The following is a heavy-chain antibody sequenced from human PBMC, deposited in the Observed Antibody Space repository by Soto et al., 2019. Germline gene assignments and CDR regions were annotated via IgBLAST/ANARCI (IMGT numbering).Heavy chain of an antibody. J-gene: IGHJ6*02. Sequence: GGSLRLSCVASGFTFSSYAMTWVRQTPGKGLEWVSLITDSGGSTYYADSVKGRFTISRDNSKNTLYLQMNSLRAEDTAVYYCAKDQGGYCTIAVCAHGLDVWGQGTTVTVSS. CDR2: ITDSGGST. D-gene: IGHD2-8*01. V-gene: IGHV3-23*01. CDR1: GFTFSSYA. CDR3: AKDQGGYCTIAVCAHGLDV.